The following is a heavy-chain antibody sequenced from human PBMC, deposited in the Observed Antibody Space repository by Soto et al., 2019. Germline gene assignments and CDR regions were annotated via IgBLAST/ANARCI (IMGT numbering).Heavy chain of an antibody. V-gene: IGHV4-39*01. CDR2: IYYSGST. D-gene: IGHD3-3*01. Sequence: PSETLSLTCTVSGGSISSSSYYWGWIRQPPGKGLEWIGSIYYSGSTYYNPSLKSRVTISVDTPKNQFSLKLSSVTAADTAVYYCARLGTITIFGVVLKPSSFDYWGQGTLVTVSS. CDR3: ARLGTITIFGVVLKPSSFDY. J-gene: IGHJ4*02. CDR1: GGSISSSSYY.